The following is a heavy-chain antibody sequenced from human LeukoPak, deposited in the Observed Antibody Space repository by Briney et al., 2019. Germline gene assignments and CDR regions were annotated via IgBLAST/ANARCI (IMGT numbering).Heavy chain of an antibody. D-gene: IGHD7-27*01. CDR1: GFTFSSYA. CDR3: ARDLLPPLGMSDY. Sequence: GRSLRLSCAASGFTFSSYAMHWVRQAPGKGLEWVAVISYDGSNKYYADSVKGRFTISRDNSKNTLYLQMNSLRAEDTAVYYCARDLLPPLGMSDYWGQGTLVTVSS. V-gene: IGHV3-30-3*01. J-gene: IGHJ4*02. CDR2: ISYDGSNK.